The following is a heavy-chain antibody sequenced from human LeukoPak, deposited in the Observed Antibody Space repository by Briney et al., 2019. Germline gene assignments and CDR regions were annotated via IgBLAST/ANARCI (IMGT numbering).Heavy chain of an antibody. D-gene: IGHD3-3*01. V-gene: IGHV1-69*13. J-gene: IGHJ3*02. CDR3: ARDARITIFGVVIPDAFDI. CDR1: GGTFSSYA. Sequence: ASVKVSCKASGGTFSSYAISWVRQAPGQGREWMGGIIPIFGTANYAQKFQGRVTITADESTSTAYMELSSLRSEDTAVYYCARDARITIFGVVIPDAFDIWGQGTMVTVSS. CDR2: IIPIFGTA.